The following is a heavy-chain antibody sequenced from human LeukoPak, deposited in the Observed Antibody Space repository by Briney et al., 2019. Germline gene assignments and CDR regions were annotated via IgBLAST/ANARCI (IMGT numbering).Heavy chain of an antibody. CDR3: ARSLNYYDSSGYYGSDY. CDR2: INPNSGGT. Sequence: ASVKVSCKASGYTFTGYYMHWVRQAPGQGLEWMGWINPNSGGTNYAQKFQGRVTITRNTSISTAYMELSSLRSEDTAVYYCARSLNYYDSSGYYGSDYWGQGTLVTVSS. J-gene: IGHJ4*02. V-gene: IGHV1-2*02. CDR1: GYTFTGYY. D-gene: IGHD3-22*01.